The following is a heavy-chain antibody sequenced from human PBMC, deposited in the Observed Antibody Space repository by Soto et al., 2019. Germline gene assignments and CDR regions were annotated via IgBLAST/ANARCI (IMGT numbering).Heavy chain of an antibody. Sequence: SETLSLTCTVSGGSISSSSYYWGWIRQPPGKGLEWIGSIYYSGSTYYNPSLKSRVTISVDTSKNQFSLKLSSVTAADTAVYYCASLGPAVDLDYWGQGTLVTVSS. CDR3: ASLGPAVDLDY. J-gene: IGHJ4*02. CDR2: IYYSGST. D-gene: IGHD2-2*01. V-gene: IGHV4-39*01. CDR1: GGSISSSSYY.